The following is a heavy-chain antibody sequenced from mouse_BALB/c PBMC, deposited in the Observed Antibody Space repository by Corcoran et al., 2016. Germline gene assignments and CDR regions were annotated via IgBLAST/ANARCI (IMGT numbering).Heavy chain of an antibody. CDR1: GFNIKDYY. V-gene: IGHV14-1*02. Sequence: EGQLQQSGAELVRPGALVKLSCKASGFNIKDYYMHWVKRRPEQGLEWIGWIDPENGNTIYDPKFQDKAIITTDTSSNTAYLQLSSLTSEDTAVYYGAPDFDYWGQGTTLTVSS. J-gene: IGHJ2*01. CDR3: APDFDY. CDR2: IDPENGNT.